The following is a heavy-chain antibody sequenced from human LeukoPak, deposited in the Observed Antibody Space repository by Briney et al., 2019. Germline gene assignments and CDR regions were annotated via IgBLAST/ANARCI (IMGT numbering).Heavy chain of an antibody. CDR2: IYYSGST. Sequence: SETLSLTCTVSGGSISSYYWSWIRQPPGKGLEWIGYIYYSGSTNYNPSLKSRVTISVDTSKNQFSLKLSSVTAADTAVYYCARVVGGSTYYFDYWGQGTLATVSA. V-gene: IGHV4-59*01. J-gene: IGHJ4*02. CDR3: ARVVGGSTYYFDY. CDR1: GGSISSYY. D-gene: IGHD3-10*01.